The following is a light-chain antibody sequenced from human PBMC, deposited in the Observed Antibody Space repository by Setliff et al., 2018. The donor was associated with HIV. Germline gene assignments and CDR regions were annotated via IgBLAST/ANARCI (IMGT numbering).Light chain of an antibody. CDR3: SSYTSTSTLCV. J-gene: IGLJ1*01. Sequence: QSAQAQAASVSGSPGQSITMSCTGTRSDVGGYNYVSWYQQHPGKAPKLMIYDVSTWPSGVSNRFSGSTSGNTAALTISGLQAEDEADYYCSSYTSTSTLCVFGTGTKVTVL. CDR1: RSDVGGYNY. CDR2: DVS. V-gene: IGLV2-14*03.